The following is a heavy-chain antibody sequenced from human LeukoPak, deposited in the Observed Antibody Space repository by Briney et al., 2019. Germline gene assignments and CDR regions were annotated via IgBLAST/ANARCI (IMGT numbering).Heavy chain of an antibody. D-gene: IGHD2-15*01. CDR1: GGSISSRDFS. CDR3: ARGSWSTSYYFDF. V-gene: IGHV4-30-4*07. Sequence: PSETLSLACAVSGGSISSRDFSWSWVRQPPGKGLEWIGYVYYTGSTYYNPSLKSRLSISVDTSNNQISLKLTSVTVADTAVYYCARGSWSTSYYFDFWGQGTLVTVSS. CDR2: VYYTGST. J-gene: IGHJ4*02.